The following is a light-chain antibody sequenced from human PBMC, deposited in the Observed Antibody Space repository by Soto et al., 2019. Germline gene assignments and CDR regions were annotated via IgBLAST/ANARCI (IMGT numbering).Light chain of an antibody. CDR1: QSVSSN. CDR2: GAS. J-gene: IGKJ1*01. CDR3: QQYNNWPPWT. Sequence: EIVITQSPATLSVSPGERATLSCRASQSVSSNLAWYQQKPGQAPRLLISGASTRATGIPARFSGSGSGTEFTLTISSLQSEDFAVYYCQQYNNWPPWTLGQWTKVDIK. V-gene: IGKV3-15*01.